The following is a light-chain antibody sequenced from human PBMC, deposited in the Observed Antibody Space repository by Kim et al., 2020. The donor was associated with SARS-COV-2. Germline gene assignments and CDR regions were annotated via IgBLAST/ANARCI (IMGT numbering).Light chain of an antibody. Sequence: SYELTQPPSVSVSPGQTASITCSGDKLGDKYACWYQQKPGQSPVLVIYQDSKRPSGIPERFSGSNSGNTATLTISGTKAMDEADYYCQAWDSSTVLFGG. CDR3: QAWDSSTVL. CDR1: KLGDKY. V-gene: IGLV3-1*01. CDR2: QDS. J-gene: IGLJ2*01.